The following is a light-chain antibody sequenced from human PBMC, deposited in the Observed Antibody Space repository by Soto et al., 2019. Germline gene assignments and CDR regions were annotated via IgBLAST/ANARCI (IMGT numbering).Light chain of an antibody. CDR3: QQLNSYPLT. V-gene: IGKV1-9*01. Sequence: IQLTQSPSSLSASVGDRVTINCRASQGISSYLAWYQQKPGKAPKLLIYAAYTLQSGVQSRFSGSGSGTDFTLTIRSLQPEDFATYYCQQLNSYPLTFGGGTKVDIK. J-gene: IGKJ4*01. CDR2: AAY. CDR1: QGISSY.